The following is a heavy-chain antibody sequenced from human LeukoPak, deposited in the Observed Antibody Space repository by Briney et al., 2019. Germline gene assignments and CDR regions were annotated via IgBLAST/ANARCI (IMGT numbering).Heavy chain of an antibody. V-gene: IGHV3-74*01. CDR1: GFTFSSYW. Sequence: SGGSLRLSCAASGFTFSSYWMHWVRQAPGKGPVWVSRINSDGSSTSYADSVKGRFTISRDNAKNTLYLQMNSLRAEDTAVYYCARDHCSSTSCSCGYWGQGTLVTVSS. CDR2: INSDGSST. CDR3: ARDHCSSTSCSCGY. D-gene: IGHD2-2*01. J-gene: IGHJ4*02.